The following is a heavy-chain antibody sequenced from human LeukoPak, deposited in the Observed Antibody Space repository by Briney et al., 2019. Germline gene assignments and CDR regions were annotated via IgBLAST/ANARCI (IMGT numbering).Heavy chain of an antibody. V-gene: IGHV3-30*02. D-gene: IGHD2-8*02. Sequence: PGGSLRLSCAASGFTFSNYGMHWVRQAPGKGLEWVAFIRYDGSTKNYADSVKGRLTISRDNSKNTPYLQMNSLRAEDTAVYYCAKDISWCFDYWGQGTLVTVSS. CDR3: AKDISWCFDY. CDR1: GFTFSNYG. J-gene: IGHJ4*02. CDR2: IRYDGSTK.